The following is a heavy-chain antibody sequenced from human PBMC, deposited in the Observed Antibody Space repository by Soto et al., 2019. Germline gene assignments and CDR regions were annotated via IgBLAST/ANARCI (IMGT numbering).Heavy chain of an antibody. J-gene: IGHJ6*02. Sequence: SQTLSLTCAISGDSVSSNSAAWNWIRQSPSRGLEWLGRTYYRSKWYNDYAVSVKSRITINPDTSKNQFSLQLNSVTPEDTAVYYCVRDLRGSTGTTSYYYYYGMDVWGQGTTVTVSS. CDR2: TYYRSKWYN. CDR1: GDSVSSNSAA. D-gene: IGHD1-7*01. V-gene: IGHV6-1*01. CDR3: VRDLRGSTGTTSYYYYYGMDV.